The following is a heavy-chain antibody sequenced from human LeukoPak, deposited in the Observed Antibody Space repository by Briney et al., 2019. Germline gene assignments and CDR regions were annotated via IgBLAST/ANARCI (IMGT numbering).Heavy chain of an antibody. Sequence: GGSLRLSCAASGFTFSNAWMSWVRQAPGKGLEWVGRIKSKTDGGTTDYAAPVKGRFTISRDDSKNTLYLQMNSLKTEDTAVYYCTTDVEVWVYYYGSGSYDYWGQGTLVTVSS. V-gene: IGHV3-15*01. CDR2: IKSKTDGGTT. D-gene: IGHD3-10*01. J-gene: IGHJ4*02. CDR3: TTDVEVWVYYYGSGSYDY. CDR1: GFTFSNAW.